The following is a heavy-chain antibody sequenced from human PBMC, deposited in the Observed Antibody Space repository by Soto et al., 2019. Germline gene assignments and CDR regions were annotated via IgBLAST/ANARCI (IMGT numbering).Heavy chain of an antibody. Sequence: QLQLQESGPGLVKPSETLALTCNASGASISSRPYAWGGIRQAAGKVLEWIVTIDYGGTIYYNPSLKGRINIPLDTSQNQLSLRLSSVTAADTAVYYCARHVHNQGYEYYFASWGQGTLVTVSS. V-gene: IGHV4-39*01. CDR3: ARHVHNQGYEYYFAS. CDR1: GASISSRPYA. J-gene: IGHJ4*02. D-gene: IGHD3-3*01. CDR2: IDYGGTI.